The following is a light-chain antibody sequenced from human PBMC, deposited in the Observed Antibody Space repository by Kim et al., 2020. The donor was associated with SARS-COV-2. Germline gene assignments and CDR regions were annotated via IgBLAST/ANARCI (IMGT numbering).Light chain of an antibody. J-gene: IGKJ4*01. Sequence: TKGDRVTITCRARQGISSNLAWYQKRPGKATKLLIYAASTLQSGVPSRFGGSGSGTDFNLTISCLQSEDFATYYCQQYYSYPPRTFGGGTKVDIK. CDR2: AAS. CDR1: QGISSN. CDR3: QQYYSYPPRT. V-gene: IGKV1-8*01.